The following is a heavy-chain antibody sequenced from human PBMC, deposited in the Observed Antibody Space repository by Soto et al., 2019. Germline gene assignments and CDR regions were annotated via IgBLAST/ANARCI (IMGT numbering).Heavy chain of an antibody. CDR3: ARVLKDSSGYVFDY. Sequence: ASVKVSCKASGYIFTDYYMHWVRQAPGQELGWMGRINPNSGGTNYAQKFQGRVTMTRDTSISTAYTELSSLRSEDTAVYYCARVLKDSSGYVFDYWGQGTLVTVSS. D-gene: IGHD3-22*01. CDR2: INPNSGGT. CDR1: GYIFTDYY. V-gene: IGHV1-2*06. J-gene: IGHJ4*02.